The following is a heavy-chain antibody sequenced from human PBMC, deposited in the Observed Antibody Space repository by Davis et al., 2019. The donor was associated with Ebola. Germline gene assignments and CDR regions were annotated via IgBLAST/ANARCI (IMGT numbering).Heavy chain of an antibody. Sequence: GESLKISCKDSGNSFSSHWIGWVRQMPGKGLEWMGIIYTGDSDTRYSPSFRGPVTISADKSTKTAHLQWSSLKASDTAMYYCARPRIAARSDAFAIWGQGTMVTVSS. J-gene: IGHJ3*02. CDR2: IYTGDSDT. CDR1: GNSFSSHW. CDR3: ARPRIAARSDAFAI. V-gene: IGHV5-51*01. D-gene: IGHD6-6*01.